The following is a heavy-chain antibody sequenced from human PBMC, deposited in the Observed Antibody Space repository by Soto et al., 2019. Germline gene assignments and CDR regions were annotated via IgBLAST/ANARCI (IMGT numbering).Heavy chain of an antibody. Sequence: QVLLVQSGAEVTRPGASLKVSCKASGYNFISHYIHWVRQAPGQGLEWMGFINPSGGSTTHAQNFKGILSITRDTSTSTVYMELRGLRSEDAAVYYCARDYLSSTSSLSYFDYWGQGTLVTVSS. CDR2: INPSGGST. CDR1: GYNFISHY. V-gene: IGHV1-46*01. J-gene: IGHJ4*02. CDR3: ARDYLSSTSSLSYFDY. D-gene: IGHD2-2*01.